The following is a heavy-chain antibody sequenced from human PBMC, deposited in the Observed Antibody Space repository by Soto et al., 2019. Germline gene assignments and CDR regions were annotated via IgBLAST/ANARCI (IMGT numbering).Heavy chain of an antibody. CDR2: ISSSSSTI. D-gene: IGHD3-3*01. CDR1: GFTFSSYS. J-gene: IGHJ6*03. Sequence: GGSLRLSCAASGFTFSSYSMNWVRQAPGKGLEWVSYISSSSSTIYYADSVKGRFTISRDNAKNSLYLQMNSLRAEDTAVYYCASTPHQHAYDFWSGYSRGYYYYYYYMDVWGKGTTVTVSS. V-gene: IGHV3-48*01. CDR3: ASTPHQHAYDFWSGYSRGYYYYYYYMDV.